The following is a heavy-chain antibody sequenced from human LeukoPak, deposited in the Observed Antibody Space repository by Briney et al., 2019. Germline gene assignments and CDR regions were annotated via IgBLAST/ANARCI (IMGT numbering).Heavy chain of an antibody. CDR1: GYTFTSYD. J-gene: IGHJ5*02. Sequence: ASVKVSCKASGYTFTSYDINWVRQAPGQGLEWMGWINPNSGGTNYAQKFQGRVTMTRGTSISTAYMELSRLRSDDTAVYYCASFGPGARIDPWGQGTLVTVSS. V-gene: IGHV1-2*02. CDR2: INPNSGGT. D-gene: IGHD3-10*01. CDR3: ASFGPGARIDP.